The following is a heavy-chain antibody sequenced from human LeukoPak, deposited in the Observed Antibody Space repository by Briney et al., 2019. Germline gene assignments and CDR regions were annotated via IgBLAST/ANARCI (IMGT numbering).Heavy chain of an antibody. Sequence: GGSFRLSCTASGFTFSNYAMGWVRQAPGKGLEWVSTISGSDGSTYYADSVKGRFTISRDNSKNTLYLQMNSLRVEDTAIYYCAKGRGYCTGGSCYSDYWGQGTLVTVSS. V-gene: IGHV3-23*01. D-gene: IGHD2-15*01. CDR1: GFTFSNYA. J-gene: IGHJ4*02. CDR3: AKGRGYCTGGSCYSDY. CDR2: ISGSDGST.